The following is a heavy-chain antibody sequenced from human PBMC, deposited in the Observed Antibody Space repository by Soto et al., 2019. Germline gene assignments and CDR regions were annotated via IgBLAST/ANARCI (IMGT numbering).Heavy chain of an antibody. D-gene: IGHD3-22*01. V-gene: IGHV3-23*01. CDR2: ISGSGGST. Sequence: VGSLRLSCAASGFTFSSYAMSWVRQAPGKGLEWVSAISGSGGSTYYADSVKGRFTISRDNSKNTLYLQMNSLRAEDTAVYYCAMNPITMIVGPWFDPWGQGTLVTAPQ. CDR3: AMNPITMIVGPWFDP. CDR1: GFTFSSYA. J-gene: IGHJ5*02.